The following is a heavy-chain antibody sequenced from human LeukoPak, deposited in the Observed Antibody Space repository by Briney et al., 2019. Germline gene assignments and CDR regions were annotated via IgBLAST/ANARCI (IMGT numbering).Heavy chain of an antibody. V-gene: IGHV5-51*01. Sequence: GESLKISCKGSGYSFTSYWIGWVLQMPGKGLEWMGIIYPGDSDTRYSPSFQGQVTISADKSISTAYLQWSSLKASDTAMYYCARLDVVVVAATPIYWFDPWGQGTLVTVSS. J-gene: IGHJ5*02. CDR3: ARLDVVVVAATPIYWFDP. CDR2: IYPGDSDT. D-gene: IGHD2-15*01. CDR1: GYSFTSYW.